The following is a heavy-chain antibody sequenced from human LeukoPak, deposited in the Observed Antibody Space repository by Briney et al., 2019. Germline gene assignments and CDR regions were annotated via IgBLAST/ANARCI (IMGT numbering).Heavy chain of an antibody. CDR3: ARTRITIFGVVIRYRYFDY. V-gene: IGHV4-34*01. CDR1: DGSFSGYY. Sequence: PSETLSLTCAVYDGSFSGYYWSWIRQPPGKGLEWIGEINHSGSTNYNPSLKSRVTISVDTSKNQFSLKLSSVTAADTAVYYCARTRITIFGVVIRYRYFDYWGQGTLVTVSS. CDR2: INHSGST. D-gene: IGHD3-3*01. J-gene: IGHJ4*02.